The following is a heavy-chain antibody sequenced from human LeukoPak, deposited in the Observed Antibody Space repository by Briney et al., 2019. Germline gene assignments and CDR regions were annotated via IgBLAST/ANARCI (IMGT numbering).Heavy chain of an antibody. D-gene: IGHD5-24*01. Sequence: PGGSLRLSCAAHGFSFSDYAMSWVRQAPGKGLEWVSSLSGSGTRILFADSVKGRFTFSRDNSKNTLYLQINSLRAEDTAVYYCAKGRRATFRYVALHIWGQGTMVTVSS. CDR1: GFSFSDYA. CDR2: LSGSGTRI. CDR3: AKGRRATFRYVALHI. V-gene: IGHV3-23*01. J-gene: IGHJ3*02.